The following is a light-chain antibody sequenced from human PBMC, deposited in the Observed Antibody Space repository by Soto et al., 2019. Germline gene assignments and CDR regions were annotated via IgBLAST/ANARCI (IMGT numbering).Light chain of an antibody. V-gene: IGKV3-20*01. Sequence: EIVLTQSPGTLSLSPGESGTLSCRALQSVIGPYLAWYQQKPVQAPRLLIHGASSRATGIPDRFSGSGSGTDFTLTISRLEPEDFAVYYCQHFGSSVFTFGPGTRVEIK. CDR1: QSVIGPY. J-gene: IGKJ3*01. CDR3: QHFGSSVFT. CDR2: GAS.